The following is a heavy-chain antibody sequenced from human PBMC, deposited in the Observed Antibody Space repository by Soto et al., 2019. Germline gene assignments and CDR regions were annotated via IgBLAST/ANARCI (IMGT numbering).Heavy chain of an antibody. CDR3: GRIRAGGGGAFDI. D-gene: IGHD3-10*01. Sequence: ASVKVSCKASGYTFTSYGISWVRQAPGQGLEWMGWISAYNGNTNYAQKLQGRVTMTTDTSTSTAYMELRSLTSDDTTVYYCGRIRAGGGGAFDIWGQGTMVTVSS. CDR2: ISAYNGNT. CDR1: GYTFTSYG. V-gene: IGHV1-18*01. J-gene: IGHJ3*02.